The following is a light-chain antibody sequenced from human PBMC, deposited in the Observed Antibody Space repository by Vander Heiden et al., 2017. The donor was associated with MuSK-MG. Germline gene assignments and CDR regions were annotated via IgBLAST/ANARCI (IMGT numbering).Light chain of an antibody. Sequence: DIPLTHSPSSLSASSRDRVTITCRASQSIRRYLNWYQQRPGKAPNLVISLAAALQNGVPSRFSGSGSGTLFTLSISRLQPEDVALYYCQQSDNTPYTFGQGTKVEIK. CDR2: LAA. V-gene: IGKV1-39*01. CDR3: QQSDNTPYT. CDR1: QSIRRY. J-gene: IGKJ2*01.